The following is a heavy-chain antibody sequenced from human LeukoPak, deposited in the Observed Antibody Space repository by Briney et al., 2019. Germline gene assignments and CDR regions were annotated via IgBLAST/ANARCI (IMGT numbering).Heavy chain of an antibody. Sequence: SETLSLTCTVSGGSISSYYRSWIRQPPGKGLEWIGYIYYSGSTNYNPSLKSRVTISVDTSKNQFSLKLSSVTAADTAVYYCARDCSGGSCYSSHYYYGMDVWGQGTTVTVSS. CDR3: ARDCSGGSCYSSHYYYGMDV. J-gene: IGHJ6*02. CDR1: GGSISSYY. CDR2: IYYSGST. D-gene: IGHD2-15*01. V-gene: IGHV4-59*01.